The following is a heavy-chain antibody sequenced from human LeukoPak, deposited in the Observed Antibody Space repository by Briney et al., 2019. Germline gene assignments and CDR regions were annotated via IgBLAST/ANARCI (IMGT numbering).Heavy chain of an antibody. D-gene: IGHD2-2*01. CDR2: IHSRGTT. Sequence: SETLSLTCSVSGVSITSYYWNWIRQSPGKGLEWLGNIHSRGTTNYNPSLKSRVTISVDTSKNQFSLKLTSVTAADTAVYYCATYRLLSPFSRWFDPWGQGTLVTVSS. J-gene: IGHJ5*02. CDR3: ATYRLLSPFSRWFDP. CDR1: GVSITSYY. V-gene: IGHV4-59*08.